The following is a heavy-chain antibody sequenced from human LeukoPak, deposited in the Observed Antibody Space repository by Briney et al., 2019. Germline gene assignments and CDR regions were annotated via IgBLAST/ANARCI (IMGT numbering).Heavy chain of an antibody. CDR3: AREGTVTTLDY. D-gene: IGHD4-17*01. Sequence: ASVEVSCKASGGTFSSYAISWVRQAPGQGLEWMGRIIPILGIADYAQKFQGRVTITADKSTSTAYMELSSLRSEDTAVYYCAREGTVTTLDYWGQGTLVTVSS. J-gene: IGHJ4*02. CDR1: GGTFSSYA. V-gene: IGHV1-69*04. CDR2: IIPILGIA.